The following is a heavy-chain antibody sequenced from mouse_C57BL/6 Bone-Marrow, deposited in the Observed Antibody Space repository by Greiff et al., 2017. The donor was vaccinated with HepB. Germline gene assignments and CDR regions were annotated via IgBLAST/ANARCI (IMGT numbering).Heavy chain of an antibody. J-gene: IGHJ3*01. CDR2: ISSGSSTI. CDR3: ARAMIRAWLAY. CDR1: GFTFSDYG. D-gene: IGHD2-4*01. Sequence: DVKLVESGGGLVKPGGSLKLSCAASGFTFSDYGMHWVRQAPEKGLEWVAYISSGSSTIYYADTVKGRFNISRDNAKNTQFLQLTRLRSEDTAMYYCARAMIRAWLAYGGQGTLVTVSA. V-gene: IGHV5-17*01.